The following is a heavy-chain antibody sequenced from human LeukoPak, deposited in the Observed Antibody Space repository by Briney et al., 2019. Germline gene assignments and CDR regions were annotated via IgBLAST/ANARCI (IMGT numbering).Heavy chain of an antibody. CDR2: IKQDGSEK. V-gene: IGHV3-7*01. J-gene: IGHJ4*02. CDR1: GFTFSSYW. CDR3: ARDFLLGAQDYYDSSGVDY. Sequence: GGSLRLSCAASGFTFSSYWMSWVRQAPGKGLEWVANIKQDGSEKYYVDSVKGRFTISRDNSKNTLYLQMNSLRAEDTAVYYCARDFLLGAQDYYDSSGVDYWGQGTLITVSS. D-gene: IGHD3-22*01.